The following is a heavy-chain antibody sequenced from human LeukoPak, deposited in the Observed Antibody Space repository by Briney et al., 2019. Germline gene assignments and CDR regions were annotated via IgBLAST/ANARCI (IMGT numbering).Heavy chain of an antibody. CDR1: GYTFTGYY. CDR3: ARDRRVVPAASDY. Sequence: GASVKVSCKASGYTFTGYYMHWVRQAPGQGLEWMGWINPNSGGTNYAQKFQGRVTMTRDTSISTAYMELSRLRSDDTAVYYCARDRRVVPAASDYWGQGTLVTVSS. J-gene: IGHJ4*02. D-gene: IGHD2-2*01. CDR2: INPNSGGT. V-gene: IGHV1-2*02.